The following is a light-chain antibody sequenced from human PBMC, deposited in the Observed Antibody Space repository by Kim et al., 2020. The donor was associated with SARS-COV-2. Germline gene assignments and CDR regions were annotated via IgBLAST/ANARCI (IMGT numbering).Light chain of an antibody. J-gene: IGLJ2*01. CDR2: NVN. CDR3: CSYVGIFSDV. V-gene: IGLV2-11*01. CDR1: SSDVGGYDY. Sequence: QSALTQPRSVSGSPGQSVTISCTGTSSDVGGYDYVSWYQQHPGKAPKLIIYNVNKRPSGVPDRFSGSKSGNTASLTISGLQAEDEADYYCCSYVGIFSDVFGGGTQLTVL.